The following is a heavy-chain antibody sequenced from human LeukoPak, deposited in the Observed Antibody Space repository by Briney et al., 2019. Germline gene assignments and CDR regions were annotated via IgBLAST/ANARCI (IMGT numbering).Heavy chain of an antibody. CDR2: IIPLLGVT. CDR3: ARARTMITFGGVRHAFDI. CDR1: GGTFSSYA. V-gene: IGHV1-69*04. Sequence: SVKVSCKASGGTFSSYAFNWVRQAPGQGLEWVGRIIPLLGVTNHAQRLQGRVTVTADPATNTAYMELSSLIPDDTAVYYCARARTMITFGGVRHAFDIWGQGTLVTVSS. J-gene: IGHJ3*02. D-gene: IGHD3-16*01.